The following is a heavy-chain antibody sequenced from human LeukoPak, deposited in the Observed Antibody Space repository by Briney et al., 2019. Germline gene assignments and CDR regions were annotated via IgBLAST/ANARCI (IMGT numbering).Heavy chain of an antibody. D-gene: IGHD5-24*01. CDR3: AKDKNGYPDY. Sequence: GGSLRLSCVASGFTFDDYAMHWIRQAPGKGLEWVSLISGDGGSTYYADSVKGRFTISRDNSKNSLYLQMNSLRTGDTALYYCAKDKNGYPDYWGQGTLVTVSS. CDR2: ISGDGGST. J-gene: IGHJ4*02. V-gene: IGHV3-43*02. CDR1: GFTFDDYA.